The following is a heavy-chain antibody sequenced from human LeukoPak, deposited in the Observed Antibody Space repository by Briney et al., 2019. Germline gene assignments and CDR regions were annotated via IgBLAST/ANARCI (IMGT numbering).Heavy chain of an antibody. CDR1: GTSVSGHY. Sequence: SETLSLTCTVSGTSVSGHYWSWIRQPPGKGLEWIGYIYYGGSTNYNPSLKSRVTISVDTSKNQFSLRLSSVTAADTAVYYCARVVDLVNYGYYFDYWGQGTLVTVSS. D-gene: IGHD4-11*01. V-gene: IGHV4-59*02. CDR2: IYYGGST. J-gene: IGHJ4*02. CDR3: ARVVDLVNYGYYFDY.